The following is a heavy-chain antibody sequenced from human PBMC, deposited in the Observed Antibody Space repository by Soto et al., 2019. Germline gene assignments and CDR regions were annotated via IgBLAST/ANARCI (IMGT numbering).Heavy chain of an antibody. Sequence: SEILSLTCTVSGGSISSGNFSWTWIRQPPGKGLEWIAYIFHTGSTFYNSSLKPRVSISVDRSKNQFSLKLKSVTETDTAVCYCARVKVGDLFRFNWFFDLWGRGTLVTSPQ. CDR1: GGSISSGNFS. D-gene: IGHD3-3*01. CDR3: ARVKVGDLFRFNWFFDL. V-gene: IGHV4-30-2*01. J-gene: IGHJ2*01. CDR2: IFHTGST.